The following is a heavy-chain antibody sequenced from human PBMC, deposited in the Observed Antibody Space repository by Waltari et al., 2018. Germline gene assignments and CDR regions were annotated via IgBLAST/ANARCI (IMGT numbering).Heavy chain of an antibody. D-gene: IGHD3-16*01. V-gene: IGHV3-23*04. CDR2: ISGSGDST. J-gene: IGHJ4*02. CDR3: ARCPLRMAASDH. CDR1: GFSFSSYA. Sequence: EVQLVESGGGLVQPGGSLRLSCVASGFSFSSYAMSWVRQAPGKGLEWVSAISGSGDSTYYSDSVKGRFTISRDNSKYTLYLQMHSLRVEDTAVYYCARCPLRMAASDHWGQGTLATVSS.